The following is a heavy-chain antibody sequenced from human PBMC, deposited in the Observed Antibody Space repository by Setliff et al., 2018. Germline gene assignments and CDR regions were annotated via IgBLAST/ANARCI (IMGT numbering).Heavy chain of an antibody. CDR2: IYIGGSA. D-gene: IGHD4-17*01. CDR1: GGSISSYY. CDR3: AGGRRYDYGWDFDY. J-gene: IGHJ4*02. Sequence: SETLSLTCTVSGGSISSYYWSWIRQPAGKGLEWIGHIYIGGSANYNPSRKSRVTMSIDTSKNQFSLKLNSVTAADMAVYYCAGGRRYDYGWDFDYWGQGTLVTVSS. V-gene: IGHV4-4*07.